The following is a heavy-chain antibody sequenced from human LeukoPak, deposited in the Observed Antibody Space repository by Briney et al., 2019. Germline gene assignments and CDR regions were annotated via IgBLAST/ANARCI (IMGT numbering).Heavy chain of an antibody. Sequence: PGRSLRLSCAASGFTFSSYGMHWVRQAPGKGLEWVAVIWYDGSNKYYADSVKGRFTISRDNSKNTLYLQMNSLRAEDTAVYYCARDMGSGSSYGDFDYWGQGTLVTVSS. V-gene: IGHV3-33*01. J-gene: IGHJ4*02. CDR3: ARDMGSGSSYGDFDY. D-gene: IGHD3-10*01. CDR1: GFTFSSYG. CDR2: IWYDGSNK.